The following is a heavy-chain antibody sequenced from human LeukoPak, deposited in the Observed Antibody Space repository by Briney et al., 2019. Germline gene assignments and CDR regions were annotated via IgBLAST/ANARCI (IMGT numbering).Heavy chain of an antibody. CDR3: AKSPPIVVVPAAMRFDY. Sequence: GGSLRFSCAASGFTFSSYAMSWVRQAPGKGLEWVSAISGSGGSTYYADSVKGRFTISRDNSKNTLYLQMNSLRAEDTAVYYCAKSPPIVVVPAAMRFDYWGQGTLVTVSS. CDR1: GFTFSSYA. D-gene: IGHD2-2*01. CDR2: ISGSGGST. J-gene: IGHJ4*02. V-gene: IGHV3-23*01.